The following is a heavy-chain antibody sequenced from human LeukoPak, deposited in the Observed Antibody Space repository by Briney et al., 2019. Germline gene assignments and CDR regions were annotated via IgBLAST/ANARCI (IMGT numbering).Heavy chain of an antibody. D-gene: IGHD1-26*01. CDR2: ICSGSASI. J-gene: IGHJ4*02. CDR3: ASHNSGIYYTSYFDY. V-gene: IGHV3-23*01. CDR1: GFTISCYA. Sequence: GTFLILSCVASGFTISCYAVCWVRPSPRELVECVSAICSGSASIFSAVSVKVRLTVSTANSKNTLYPQMDILRVEDTAVYYCASHNSGIYYTSYFDYWGQGALVTVSS.